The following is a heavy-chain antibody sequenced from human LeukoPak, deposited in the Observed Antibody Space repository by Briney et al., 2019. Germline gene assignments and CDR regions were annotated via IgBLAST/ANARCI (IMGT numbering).Heavy chain of an antibody. D-gene: IGHD3-22*01. Sequence: SSVQVSCKASLGTFSSYAISWVRQAPGQGLERMGGISPIFGTANYAQKFQRRVTITADESTSTASMELSSLRFEDTAVYYCARGYYYDSSGYSSLDYWGQGTLVTVSS. CDR2: ISPIFGTA. CDR3: ARGYYYDSSGYSSLDY. CDR1: LGTFSSYA. J-gene: IGHJ4*02. V-gene: IGHV1-69*13.